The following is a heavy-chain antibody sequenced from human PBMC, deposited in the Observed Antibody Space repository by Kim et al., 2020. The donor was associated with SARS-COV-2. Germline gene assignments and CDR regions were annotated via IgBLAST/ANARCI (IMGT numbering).Heavy chain of an antibody. CDR3: ARSTQRFATAASPECMLDV. D-gene: IGHD2-8*01. J-gene: IGHJ4*02. CDR1: GGSFSGYY. Sequence: SETLSLTCAVYGGSFSGYYWSWIRQPPGKGLEWIGEINHSGSTNYNPSLKSRVTISVDTSKNQFSLKLSSVTAADTAVYYCARSTQRFATAASPECMLDVWGQGTLVTVSS. CDR2: INHSGST. V-gene: IGHV4-34*01.